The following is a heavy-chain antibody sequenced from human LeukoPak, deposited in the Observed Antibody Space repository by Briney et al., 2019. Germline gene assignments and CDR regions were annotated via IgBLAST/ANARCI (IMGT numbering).Heavy chain of an antibody. V-gene: IGHV4-39*01. D-gene: IGHD3-10*01. J-gene: IGHJ3*02. CDR3: ARANYGSGNDAFDI. CDR1: GGSISSSSYY. CDR2: IYYSGST. Sequence: SETLSLTCTVSGGSISSSSYYWGWIRQPPGKGLEWIGSIYYSGSTYYNPSLKSRVTISVDTSKNQFSLKLSSVTAADTAVYYCARANYGSGNDAFDIWGQGTMVTVSS.